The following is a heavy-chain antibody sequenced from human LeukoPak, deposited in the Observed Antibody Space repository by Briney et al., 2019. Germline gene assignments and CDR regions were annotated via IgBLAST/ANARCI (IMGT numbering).Heavy chain of an antibody. CDR2: ITARGSCT. V-gene: IGHV3-23*01. J-gene: IGHJ3*01. Sequence: PGGSLRLSCAASGFTFSTYAMRWARQAPGKGLEWVTIITARGSCTYYAPSAKTRFTISRDNSKTTLSLQINTLRAEDTAVYYCAKEMATIRAFDFWGQGTMVTVSS. CDR3: AKEMATIRAFDF. D-gene: IGHD5-24*01. CDR1: GFTFSTYA.